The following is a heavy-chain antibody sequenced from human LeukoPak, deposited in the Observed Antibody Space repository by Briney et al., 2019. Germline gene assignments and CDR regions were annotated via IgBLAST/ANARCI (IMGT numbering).Heavy chain of an antibody. J-gene: IGHJ6*03. Sequence: SETLSLTCAVYGGPFSNYYWSWIRQTPGKGMEWIGEINDSGRTNYNPSLMSRVTVSVDTSKNQFSLRLTSVTATDTAVYYCARRWNYGRNYYIDVWGKGAAVSVSS. CDR1: GGPFSNYY. D-gene: IGHD1-7*01. CDR2: INDSGRT. CDR3: ARRWNYGRNYYIDV. V-gene: IGHV4-34*01.